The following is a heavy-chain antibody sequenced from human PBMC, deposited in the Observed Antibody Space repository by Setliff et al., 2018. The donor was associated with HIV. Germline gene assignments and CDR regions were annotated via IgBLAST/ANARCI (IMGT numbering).Heavy chain of an antibody. CDR2: IYYNGIT. D-gene: IGHD3-16*01. J-gene: IGHJ4*02. CDR3: VNPSGAMGDFDS. CDR1: GGSISSYSYF. Sequence: PSETLSLTCTVSGGSISSYSYFWGWVRQPPGKGLEWIGNIYYNGITYYNPSLKGRFTISVDTSKNQFSLQLTSVTAADTAVYYCVNPSGAMGDFDSWGQGTLVTVSS. V-gene: IGHV4-39*01.